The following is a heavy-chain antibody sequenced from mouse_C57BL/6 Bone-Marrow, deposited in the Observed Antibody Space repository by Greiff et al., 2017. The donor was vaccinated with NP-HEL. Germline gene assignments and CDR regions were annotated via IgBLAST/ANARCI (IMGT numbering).Heavy chain of an antibody. CDR2: ISSGGSYT. V-gene: IGHV5-6*02. Sequence: EVMLVESGGDLVKPGGSLKLSCAASGFTFSSYGMSWVRQTPDKRLEWVATISSGGSYTYYQDSVKGRFTISRDNAKNTLYLQMSSLKSEDTAMYYCARHPFAYWGQGTLVTVSA. J-gene: IGHJ3*01. CDR1: GFTFSSYG. CDR3: ARHPFAY.